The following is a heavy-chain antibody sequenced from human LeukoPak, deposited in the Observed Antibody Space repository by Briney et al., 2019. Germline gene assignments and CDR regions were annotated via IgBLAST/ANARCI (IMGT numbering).Heavy chain of an antibody. CDR3: ARDVGRDYDFWSGPYAALRWFDP. Sequence: GGSLRLSCSASGFTFNRYAMSWVRQAPGKGHEWVSSISSSGRKTYYAGSVQGQFSISRDNSKHTLYLQMSSLRAEDTAVYYCARDVGRDYDFWSGPYAALRWFDPWGQGTLVTVSS. V-gene: IGHV3-23*01. J-gene: IGHJ5*02. CDR1: GFTFNRYA. CDR2: ISSSGRKT. D-gene: IGHD3-3*01.